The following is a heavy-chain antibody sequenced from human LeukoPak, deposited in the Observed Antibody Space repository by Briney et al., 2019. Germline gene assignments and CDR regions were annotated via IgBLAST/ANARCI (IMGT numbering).Heavy chain of an antibody. D-gene: IGHD6-19*01. Sequence: GGSLRLSCTASGFTFSSYAMSWVRQAPGQGLEWVSAISGSGGSTYYADSVKGRFTISRDNSKNTLYLQMNSLRAEDTAVYYCARDSSGWSYYYYGMDVWGQGTTVTVSS. CDR2: ISGSGGST. J-gene: IGHJ6*02. V-gene: IGHV3-23*01. CDR3: ARDSSGWSYYYYGMDV. CDR1: GFTFSSYA.